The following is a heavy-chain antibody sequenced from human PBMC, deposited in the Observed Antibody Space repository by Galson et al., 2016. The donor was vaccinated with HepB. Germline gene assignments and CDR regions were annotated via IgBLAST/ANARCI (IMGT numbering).Heavy chain of an antibody. CDR3: ARAVHGSGGSWDK. V-gene: IGHV3-30*04. Sequence: SLRLSCAASGFTFSSYAMHWVRQAPGKGLEWVAVISYDGSYESYAGAVKGRFTISRDNFKNTLYLHLNSLRAEETAVYYCARAVHGSGGSWDKWGQGTLVAVSS. D-gene: IGHD3-10*01. J-gene: IGHJ4*02. CDR1: GFTFSSYA. CDR2: ISYDGSYE.